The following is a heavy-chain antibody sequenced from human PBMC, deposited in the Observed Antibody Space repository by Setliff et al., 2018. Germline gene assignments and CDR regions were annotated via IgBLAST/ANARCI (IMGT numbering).Heavy chain of an antibody. J-gene: IGHJ4*02. V-gene: IGHV4-30-4*01. Sequence: SETLTLTCTVSGASVTSFDYYWSWIRQPPGKGLEYIGHISHGVSTSYSPSLKSRLSISADTSKNQFSLKLTSVTAADTAVYYCARTHCTTTSCFYFHYWGQGTVVTVSS. D-gene: IGHD2-2*01. CDR2: ISHGVST. CDR1: GASVTSFDYY. CDR3: ARTHCTTTSCFYFHY.